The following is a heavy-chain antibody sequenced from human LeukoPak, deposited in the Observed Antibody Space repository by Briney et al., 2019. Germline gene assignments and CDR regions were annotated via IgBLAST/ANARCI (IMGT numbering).Heavy chain of an antibody. V-gene: IGHV4-59*01. CDR2: IYYSGST. D-gene: IGHD3-10*01. CDR3: ARGGGFHYYGSVTVFDY. CDR1: GGSINNYY. Sequence: SETLSLTCTISGGSINNYYWSWIRQPPEKGLEWIGHIYYSGSTYYNPSLKSRVTISIDTSKNQFSLKLSSVTAADTAVYYCARGGGFHYYGSVTVFDYWGQGTLVTVSS. J-gene: IGHJ4*02.